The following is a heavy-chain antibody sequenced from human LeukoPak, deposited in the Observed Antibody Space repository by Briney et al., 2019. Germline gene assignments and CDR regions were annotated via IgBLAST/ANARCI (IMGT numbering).Heavy chain of an antibody. CDR3: ARVLVFGVVIINRGDAFDI. D-gene: IGHD3-3*01. Sequence: ASVKVSCKASGYTFTGFGITWVRQAPGQGLEWMGWISGYNGYTNYAQKFQGRVTMTTDTSTSTAYMELRSLRSDDTAVYYCARVLVFGVVIINRGDAFDIWGQGTMVTVSS. V-gene: IGHV1-18*01. CDR1: GYTFTGFG. CDR2: ISGYNGYT. J-gene: IGHJ3*02.